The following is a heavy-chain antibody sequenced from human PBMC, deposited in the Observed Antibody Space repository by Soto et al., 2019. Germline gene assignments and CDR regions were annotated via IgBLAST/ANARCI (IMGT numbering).Heavy chain of an antibody. J-gene: IGHJ2*01. CDR2: IWSDGTKK. CDR1: GFVYSNYA. CDR3: VRGIPSQYTSDWLYWYFDL. Sequence: VQLVESGGGVVQPGRSLRLSCAASGFVYSNYAMHWVRLSPGKGLEWVALIWSDGTKKYYMDSVKGRFIISRDNSLKPLHLQMDSLRAEDAAVYFCVRGIPSQYTSDWLYWYFDLWGRGTQVTVSA. V-gene: IGHV3-33*01. D-gene: IGHD6-25*01.